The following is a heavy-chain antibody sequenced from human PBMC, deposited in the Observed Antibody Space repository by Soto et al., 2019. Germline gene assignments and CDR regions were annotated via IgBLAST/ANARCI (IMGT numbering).Heavy chain of an antibody. D-gene: IGHD6-13*01. Sequence: PGGSLRLSCAASGFTFSSYAMHWVRQAPGKGLEWVAVISYDGSNKYYADSVKGRFTISRGNSKTLYLQMNSLRAEDTAVYYCARAHFRIAAADNLRPGYWGQGTLVTVSS. CDR3: ARAHFRIAAADNLRPGY. J-gene: IGHJ4*02. CDR2: ISYDGSNK. CDR1: GFTFSSYA. V-gene: IGHV3-30-3*01.